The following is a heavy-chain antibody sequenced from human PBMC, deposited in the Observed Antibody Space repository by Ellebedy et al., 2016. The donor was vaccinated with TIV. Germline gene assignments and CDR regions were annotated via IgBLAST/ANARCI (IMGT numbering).Heavy chain of an antibody. J-gene: IGHJ4*02. Sequence: GGSLRLXXAASGFTFTSYAMSWVRQAPGKGLQWVSAISGSGGGSTYYADSVTGRFTISRDNSKDTLYLQINSLRAEDTALYYCARGGLNYFDYWGQGTLVTVSS. CDR2: ISGSGGGST. CDR3: ARGGLNYFDY. V-gene: IGHV3-23*01. CDR1: GFTFTSYA. D-gene: IGHD5-12*01.